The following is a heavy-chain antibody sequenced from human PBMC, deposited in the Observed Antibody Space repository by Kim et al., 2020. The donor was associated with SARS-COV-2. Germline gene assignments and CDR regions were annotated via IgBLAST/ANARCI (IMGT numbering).Heavy chain of an antibody. J-gene: IGHJ6*02. CDR2: ISYDGSNK. CDR3: AKVGSRIQLWLSYYYYGMDV. CDR1: GFTFSSYG. Sequence: GGSLRLSCAASGFTFSSYGMHWVRQAPGKGLEWVAVISYDGSNKYYADSVKGRFTISRDNSKNTLYLQMNSLRAEDTAVYYCAKVGSRIQLWLSYYYYGMDVWGQGTTVTVSS. D-gene: IGHD5-18*01. V-gene: IGHV3-30*18.